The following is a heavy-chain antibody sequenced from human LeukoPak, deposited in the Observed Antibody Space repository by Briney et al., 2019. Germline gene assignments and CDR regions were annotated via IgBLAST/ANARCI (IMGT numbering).Heavy chain of an antibody. V-gene: IGHV1-18*01. CDR1: GYTFTSYG. J-gene: IGHJ4*02. CDR2: ISAYNGNT. CDR3: ARDRAAGTANKIDY. D-gene: IGHD6-13*01. Sequence: ASVKVSCKASGYTFTSYGISWVRQAPGQGLEWMGWISAYNGNTNYAQKLQCRVNMTTDTSTSTAHMELRRLRSDETAVYYCARDRAAGTANKIDYWGQGTLVTVSS.